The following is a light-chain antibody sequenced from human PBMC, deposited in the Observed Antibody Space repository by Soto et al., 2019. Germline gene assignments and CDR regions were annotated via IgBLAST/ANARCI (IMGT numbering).Light chain of an antibody. V-gene: IGKV1-39*01. CDR3: QQSYSTPRT. CDR2: AAS. Sequence: DIQMTQSPSSLSASVGDRVTMTCRASQSISSYLNWYQQKPGKAPKLLIYAASSLQSGVPSRFSGSGSGTDFTPTISSLQPEDFATYYCQQSYSTPRTFGQGTKVDIK. J-gene: IGKJ1*01. CDR1: QSISSY.